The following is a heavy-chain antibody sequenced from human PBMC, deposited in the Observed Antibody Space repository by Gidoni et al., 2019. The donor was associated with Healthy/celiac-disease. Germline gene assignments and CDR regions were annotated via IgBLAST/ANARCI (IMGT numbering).Heavy chain of an antibody. J-gene: IGHJ5*02. V-gene: IGHV4-34*01. CDR3: ARGGGYYDSSGYYL. Sequence: QVQLQQWGAGLLKPSETLSLTCAVYGGSFSGYYWSWIRQPPGKGLEWIGEINHSGSTNYNPSLKSRVTISVDTSKNQFSLKLSSVTAADTAVYYCARGGGYYDSSGYYLWGQGTLVTVSS. CDR2: INHSGST. D-gene: IGHD3-22*01. CDR1: GGSFSGYY.